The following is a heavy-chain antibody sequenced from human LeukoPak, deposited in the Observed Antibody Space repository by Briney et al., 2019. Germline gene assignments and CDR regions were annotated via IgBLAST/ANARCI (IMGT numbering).Heavy chain of an antibody. CDR2: IYYSGST. J-gene: IGHJ4*02. V-gene: IGHV4-39*07. CDR3: ARATYSFDSSGYTLGY. D-gene: IGHD3-22*01. Sequence: PSETLSLTCTVSGASISSGSYYWGWIRQPPGKGLEWIGSIYYSGSTNYNPSLKSRVTISVDTSKNQFSLKLSSVTAADTAVYYCARATYSFDSSGYTLGYWGQGTLVTVSS. CDR1: GASISSGSYY.